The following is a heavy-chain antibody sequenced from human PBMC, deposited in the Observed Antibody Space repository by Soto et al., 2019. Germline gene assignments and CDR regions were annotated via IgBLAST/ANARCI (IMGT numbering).Heavy chain of an antibody. CDR2: ISGSGGST. CDR1: GFTFSSYA. CDR3: AKDKNRGVGRYSNYPHWFDP. D-gene: IGHD4-4*01. Sequence: GGSLRLSCAASGFTFSSYAMSWVRQAPGKGLEWVSAISGSGGSTYYADSVKGRFTISRDNSKNTLYLQMNSLRAEDTAVYYCAKDKNRGVGRYSNYPHWFDPWGQGTLVTVSS. V-gene: IGHV3-23*01. J-gene: IGHJ5*02.